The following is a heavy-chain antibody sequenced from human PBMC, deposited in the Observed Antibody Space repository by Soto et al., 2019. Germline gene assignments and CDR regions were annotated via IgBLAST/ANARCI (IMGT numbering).Heavy chain of an antibody. CDR2: ISYDGSNK. D-gene: IGHD3-22*01. CDR1: GFTFSSYG. J-gene: IGHJ5*02. CDR3: AKGYYDSSVELAPFDP. V-gene: IGHV3-30*18. Sequence: GGSLRLSCAASGFTFSSYGMHWVRQAPGKGLEWVAVISYDGSNKYYADSVKGRFTISRDNSKNTLYLQMNSLRAEDTAVYYCAKGYYDSSVELAPFDPWGQGTLVTVSS.